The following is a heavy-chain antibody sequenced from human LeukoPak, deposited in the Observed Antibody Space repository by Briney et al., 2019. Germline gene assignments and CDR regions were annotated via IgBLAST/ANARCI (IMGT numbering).Heavy chain of an antibody. D-gene: IGHD2-21*02. V-gene: IGHV3-23*01. CDR3: AKDGDYCGGDCYFSAFDI. CDR1: GFTFSSYS. J-gene: IGHJ3*02. CDR2: ISGSGGSGGRT. Sequence: GGSLRLSCAASGFTFSSYSMNWVRQAPGKGLEWVSTISGSGGSGGRTYHADSVKGRFTISRDNSKNTLFLQMNSLRAEDTAVYYCAKDGDYCGGDCYFSAFDIWGQGTMVTVSS.